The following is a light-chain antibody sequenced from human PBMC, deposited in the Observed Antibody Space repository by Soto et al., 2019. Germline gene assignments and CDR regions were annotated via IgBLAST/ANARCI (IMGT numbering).Light chain of an antibody. CDR1: QPVSSTY. V-gene: IGKV3-20*01. CDR3: QQYGSSVT. CDR2: GAS. Sequence: EIVLTQSPGTLSLSPGESATLSCRASQPVSSTYLAWYQQQPGQAPSLLISGASNSATGIPDRFSGGGSGTDFTLTISRLEPEDFAVYYCQQYGSSVTFGQGTRLEIK. J-gene: IGKJ5*01.